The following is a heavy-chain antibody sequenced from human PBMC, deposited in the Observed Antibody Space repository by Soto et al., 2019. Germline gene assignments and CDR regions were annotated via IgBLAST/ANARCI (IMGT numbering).Heavy chain of an antibody. Sequence: GGSLRLSCAASGFTFSGSAMHWVRQASGKGLEWVGRIRSKANSYATAYAASVKGRFTISRDDSKNTAYLQMNSLKTEDTAVYYCTRQGITGTPLDYWGQGTLVTVSS. V-gene: IGHV3-73*01. CDR1: GFTFSGSA. CDR3: TRQGITGTPLDY. D-gene: IGHD1-20*01. J-gene: IGHJ4*02. CDR2: IRSKANSYAT.